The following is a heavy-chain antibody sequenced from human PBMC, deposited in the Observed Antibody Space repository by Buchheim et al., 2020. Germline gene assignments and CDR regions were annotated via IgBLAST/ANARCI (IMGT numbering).Heavy chain of an antibody. CDR2: ISGDGSST. Sequence: EVQLVESGGGLVQPGGSLRLSCAASGFTFSGYWMHWVRPVPGRGLVWVSRISGDGSSTSYADSVKGRFTISSDNATSTLYLQMNSLRAEDTAVYYCVKGIASRGGPMDVWGKGTT. D-gene: IGHD6-6*01. CDR3: VKGIASRGGPMDV. V-gene: IGHV3-74*01. J-gene: IGHJ6*03. CDR1: GFTFSGYW.